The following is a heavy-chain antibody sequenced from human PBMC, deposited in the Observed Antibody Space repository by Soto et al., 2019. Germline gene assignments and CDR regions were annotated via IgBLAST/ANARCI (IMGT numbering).Heavy chain of an antibody. CDR2: INAGNGNT. Sequence: ASVKVSCKASGYTFTSYAMHWARQAPGQRLEWMGWINAGNGNTKYSQKFQGRVTITRDTSASTAYMELSSLRSEDTAVYYCARDRKIEADAFDIWGQGTMVTVSS. V-gene: IGHV1-3*01. CDR3: ARDRKIEADAFDI. J-gene: IGHJ3*02. CDR1: GYTFTSYA.